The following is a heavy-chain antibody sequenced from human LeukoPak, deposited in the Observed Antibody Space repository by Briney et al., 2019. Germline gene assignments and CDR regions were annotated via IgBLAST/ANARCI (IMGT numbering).Heavy chain of an antibody. CDR2: IIPIFGTA. J-gene: IGHJ4*02. V-gene: IGHV1-69*05. Sequence: ASVKVSCKASGGTFSSYAISWVRQAPGQGLEWMGGIIPIFGTANYAQKFQGRVTITTDESTSTAYMELSSLRSEDTAVYYCARANINTYYDFWSGYSSFDYWGQGTLVTVSS. D-gene: IGHD3-3*01. CDR1: GGTFSSYA. CDR3: ARANINTYYDFWSGYSSFDY.